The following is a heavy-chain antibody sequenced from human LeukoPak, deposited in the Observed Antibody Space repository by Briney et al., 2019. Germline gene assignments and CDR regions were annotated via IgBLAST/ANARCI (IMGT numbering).Heavy chain of an antibody. D-gene: IGHD3-9*01. CDR1: GFTFDDYA. V-gene: IGHV3-9*01. J-gene: IGHJ4*02. CDR2: ISWNSGSI. Sequence: GGSLRLSCAASGFTFDDYAMHWVRQAPGKGLEWVSGISWNSGSIGYADSVKGRFTISRDNAKNSLYLQMNSLRAEDTALYYCARDNYDILTGWTPFDYWGQGTLVTVSS. CDR3: ARDNYDILTGWTPFDY.